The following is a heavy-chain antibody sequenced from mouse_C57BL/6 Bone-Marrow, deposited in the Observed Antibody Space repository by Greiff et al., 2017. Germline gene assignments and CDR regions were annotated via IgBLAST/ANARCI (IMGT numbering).Heavy chain of an antibody. D-gene: IGHD3-2*02. J-gene: IGHJ1*03. CDR1: GYTFTSYG. CDR2: IYIGNGYT. CDR3: ARWVRLRGYFDV. Sequence: VQLQQSGAELVRPGSSVKMSCKTSGYTFTSYGINWVKQRPGQGLEWIGSIYIGNGYTAYNEKFKGKATLTSDTSSSTAYMQLSSLTSEDSAIYFCARWVRLRGYFDVWGTGTTVTVSS. V-gene: IGHV1-58*01.